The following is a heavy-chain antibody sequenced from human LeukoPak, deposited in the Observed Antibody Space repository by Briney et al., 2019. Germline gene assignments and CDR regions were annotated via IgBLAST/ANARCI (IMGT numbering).Heavy chain of an antibody. CDR1: GFTFSSYA. Sequence: GGSLRLSCAAPGFTFSSYAMHWVRQAPGKGLEYVSAISSNGGSTYYANSVKGRFTISRDNSKNTLYPQMGSLRAEDMAAYYCARSMRGAYYYDSSGSFDIWGQGTMVTVSS. V-gene: IGHV3-64*01. J-gene: IGHJ3*02. CDR2: ISSNGGST. D-gene: IGHD3-22*01. CDR3: ARSMRGAYYYDSSGSFDI.